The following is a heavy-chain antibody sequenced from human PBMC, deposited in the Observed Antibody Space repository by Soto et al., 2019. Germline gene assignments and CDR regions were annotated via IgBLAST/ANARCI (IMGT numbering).Heavy chain of an antibody. Sequence: QVQLIQSGADVKKPGASVKVSCKASGYTFTDYFIHWVRQAPGQGLEWMGWINPNSGDTNYAPKFQGRVTMTTDTSISTAYMELGRLRSDDTAVYYCARAPGVRGVPSYGMDVWGQGTTVTVSS. D-gene: IGHD3-10*01. CDR3: ARAPGVRGVPSYGMDV. CDR2: INPNSGDT. CDR1: GYTFTDYF. V-gene: IGHV1-2*02. J-gene: IGHJ6*02.